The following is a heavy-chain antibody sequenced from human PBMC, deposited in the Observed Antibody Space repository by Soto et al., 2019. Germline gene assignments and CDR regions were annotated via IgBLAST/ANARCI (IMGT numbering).Heavy chain of an antibody. CDR2: LYDVDGS. J-gene: IGHJ6*02. CDR3: AKGYEVSPPVASAWYSNYFYGVDV. V-gene: IGHV3-66*03. CDR1: GLTVSGKKY. Sequence: ESGGGLMQPGESLRLSCAASGLTVSGKKYVAWVRQAPGKGLEWVSALYDVDGSFYADSVKGRFTTSSDSSKTTVYLQMNSLRGDDTAVYFCAKGYEVSPPVASAWYSNYFYGVDVWGRGTTVTVSS. D-gene: IGHD6-19*01.